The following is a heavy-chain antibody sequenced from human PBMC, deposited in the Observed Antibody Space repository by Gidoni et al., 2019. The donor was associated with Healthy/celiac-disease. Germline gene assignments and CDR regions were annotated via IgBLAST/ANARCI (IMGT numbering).Heavy chain of an antibody. Sequence: EVQLVESGGGLVQPGGSLRLSCAASGFTFSRSLMILVRQAPGKGLEWVANIKQDGSEKYYVDSVKGRFTISRDNAKNSLYLQMNSLRAEDTAVYYCARVFGGGYYLKAFGKHDGFFDYWGQGTLVTVSS. V-gene: IGHV3-7*01. CDR3: ARVFGGGYYLKAFGKHDGFFDY. CDR1: GFTFSRSL. D-gene: IGHD3-3*01. CDR2: IKQDGSEK. J-gene: IGHJ4*02.